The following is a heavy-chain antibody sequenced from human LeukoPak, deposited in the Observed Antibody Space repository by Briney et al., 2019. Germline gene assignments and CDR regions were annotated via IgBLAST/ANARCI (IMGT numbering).Heavy chain of an antibody. CDR1: GFTLNTHW. CDR2: IKQDGRDT. CDR3: ATSEGY. V-gene: IGHV3-7*03. Sequence: GGSLRLSCAASGFTLNTHWMSWVSQAPGKGLEWVANIKQDGRDTYYVDSVKGRFTISRDKAKNSLNLQMNSLGAEDTAMYYCATSEGYWGQGTLVTVSS. J-gene: IGHJ4*02.